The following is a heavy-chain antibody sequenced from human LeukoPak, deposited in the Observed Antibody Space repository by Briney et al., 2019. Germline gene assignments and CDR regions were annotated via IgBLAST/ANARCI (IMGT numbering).Heavy chain of an antibody. D-gene: IGHD3-10*01. CDR1: GYSISSGYY. Sequence: SETLSLTCTVSGYSISSGYYWGWIRQPPGRGLEWIGYIYYSGSTYYNPSLKSRVTISVDTSKNQFSLKLSSVTAADTAVYYCARESNYHGSGTGWFAPWGQGTQVTVSS. CDR3: ARESNYHGSGTGWFAP. J-gene: IGHJ5*02. V-gene: IGHV4-38-2*02. CDR2: IYYSGST.